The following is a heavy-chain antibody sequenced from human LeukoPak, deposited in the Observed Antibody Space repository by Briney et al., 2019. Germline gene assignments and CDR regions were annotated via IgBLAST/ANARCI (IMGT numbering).Heavy chain of an antibody. J-gene: IGHJ4*02. D-gene: IGHD6-19*01. Sequence: SETLSLTCTVSGGSISSGDYYWSWIRQHPGKGLEWIGYIYYSGSTYCNPSLKSRVTISVDTSKNQFSLKLSSVTAADTAVYYCARVRKQWLVDYWGQGTLVTVSS. CDR1: GGSISSGDYY. CDR3: ARVRKQWLVDY. CDR2: IYYSGST. V-gene: IGHV4-31*03.